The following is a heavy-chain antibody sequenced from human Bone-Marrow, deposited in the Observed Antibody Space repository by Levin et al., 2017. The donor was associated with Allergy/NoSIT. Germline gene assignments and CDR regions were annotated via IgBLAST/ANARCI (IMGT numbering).Heavy chain of an antibody. CDR2: IYYSGST. V-gene: IGHV4-59*01. D-gene: IGHD2/OR15-2a*01. CDR1: GGSISSYY. Sequence: SETLSLTCTVSGGSISSYYWSWIRQPPGKGLEWIGYIYYSGSTNYNPSLKSRVTISVDTSKNQFSLKLSSVTAADTAVYYCARLPFHGMDVWGQGTTVTVSS. J-gene: IGHJ6*02. CDR3: ARLPFHGMDV.